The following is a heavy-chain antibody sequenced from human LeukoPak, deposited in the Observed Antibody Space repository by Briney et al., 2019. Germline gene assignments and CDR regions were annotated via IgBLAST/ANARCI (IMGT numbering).Heavy chain of an antibody. CDR2: IYYSGST. D-gene: IGHD3-3*01. CDR1: GGSISSSSYY. V-gene: IGHV4-39*07. Sequence: SETLSLTCTVSGGSISSSSYYWGWIRQPPGKGLEWIGSIYYSGSTYYNPSLKSRVTISVDTSKNQFSLKLSSVTAADTAVYYCARGWPSAGIFGVVYYYMDVWGKGTTVTVSS. J-gene: IGHJ6*03. CDR3: ARGWPSAGIFGVVYYYMDV.